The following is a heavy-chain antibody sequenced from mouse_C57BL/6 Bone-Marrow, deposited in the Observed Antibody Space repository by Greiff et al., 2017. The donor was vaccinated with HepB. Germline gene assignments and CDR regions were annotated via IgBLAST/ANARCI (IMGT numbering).Heavy chain of an antibody. CDR2: ISSGGSYT. D-gene: IGHD1-1*01. CDR1: GFTFSSYG. CDR3: ARRGYYGSSSFDY. J-gene: IGHJ2*01. V-gene: IGHV5-6*02. Sequence: DVKLVESGGDLVKPGGSLKLSCAASGFTFSSYGMSWVRQTPDKRLEWVATISSGGSYTYYPDSVKGRFTISRDNAKNTLYLQMSSLKSEDTAMYYCARRGYYGSSSFDYWGQGTTLTVSS.